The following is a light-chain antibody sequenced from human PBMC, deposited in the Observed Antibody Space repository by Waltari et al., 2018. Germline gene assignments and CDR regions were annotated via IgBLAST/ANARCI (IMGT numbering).Light chain of an antibody. J-gene: IGKJ4*01. Sequence: EIVLTQSPGTLSLSPGERATLSCRASQNVGRYLAWYQQKPGQAPSLLIHETSHRAAGIPARFSGSGSGTDLTLIISSLEPEDFAVFYCQQRANWPLTFGGGTKVEIK. CDR2: ETS. CDR1: QNVGRY. CDR3: QQRANWPLT. V-gene: IGKV3-11*01.